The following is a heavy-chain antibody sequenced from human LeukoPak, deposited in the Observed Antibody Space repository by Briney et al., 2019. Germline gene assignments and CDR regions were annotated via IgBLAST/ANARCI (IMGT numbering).Heavy chain of an antibody. J-gene: IGHJ4*02. CDR1: GFTFSSYA. CDR2: ISGSGGST. CDR3: AKDFYPYYDSSGYYFHYFDY. V-gene: IGHV3-23*01. D-gene: IGHD3-22*01. Sequence: GGSLRLSCAASGFTFSSYAMSWVRQAPGKGLEWVSAISGSGGSTYYADSVKGRLTISRDNSKNTLYLQMNSLRAEDTAVYYCAKDFYPYYDSSGYYFHYFDYWGQGTLVTVSS.